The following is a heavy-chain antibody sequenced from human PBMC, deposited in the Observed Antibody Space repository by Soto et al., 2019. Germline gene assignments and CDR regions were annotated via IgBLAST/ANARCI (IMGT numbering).Heavy chain of an antibody. D-gene: IGHD2-2*01. CDR2: IWYDGSNK. CDR3: AREAVPAARGMDV. Sequence: LRLSCAASGFTFSSYGMHWVRQAPGKGLEWVAVIWYDGSNKYYADSVKGRFTISRDNSKNTLYLQMNSLRAEDTAVYYCAREAVPAARGMDVWGQGTTVTVSS. V-gene: IGHV3-33*01. CDR1: GFTFSSYG. J-gene: IGHJ6*02.